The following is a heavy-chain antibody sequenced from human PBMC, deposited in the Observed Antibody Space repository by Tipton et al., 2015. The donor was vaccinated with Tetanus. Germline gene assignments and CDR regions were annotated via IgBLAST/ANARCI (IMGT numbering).Heavy chain of an antibody. D-gene: IGHD1-7*01. V-gene: IGHV3-73*01. CDR3: GRALGSGTTVASGH. J-gene: IGHJ4*02. CDR2: IRSKADSYAT. Sequence: SLRLSCAASGFTFSGSTMHWVRQGSGKGLEWVGRIRSKADSYATAYAAAVKGRFTISRDDSENTAYLQMNSLRDEDTAVYYCGRALGSGTTVASGHWGQGSLVTVSS. CDR1: GFTFSGST.